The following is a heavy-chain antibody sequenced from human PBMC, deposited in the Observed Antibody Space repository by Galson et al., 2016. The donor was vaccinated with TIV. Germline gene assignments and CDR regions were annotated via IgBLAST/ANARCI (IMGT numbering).Heavy chain of an antibody. J-gene: IGHJ4*02. CDR2: IYGGDSDT. V-gene: IGHV5-51*01. CDR1: GYTFTTYW. D-gene: IGHD3-22*01. Sequence: QSGAEVTKTGESLKISCKGSGYTFTTYWIAWVRQMPGKGLEWMGIIYGGDSDTRYSPSFQGQVTMSADKFLSTAYLQWNSLQASDTAIYYCARHSHDYYDNTGPTGGFDYWGQGTLVTVSS. CDR3: ARHSHDYYDNTGPTGGFDY.